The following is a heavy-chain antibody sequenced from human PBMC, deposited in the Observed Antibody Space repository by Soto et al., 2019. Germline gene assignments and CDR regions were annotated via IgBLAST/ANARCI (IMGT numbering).Heavy chain of an antibody. CDR1: GGSFSGYY. CDR3: ASAAASAGWFDP. CDR2: INHSGST. V-gene: IGHV4-34*01. D-gene: IGHD6-19*01. J-gene: IGHJ5*02. Sequence: SETLSLTCAVDGGSFSGYYWSWIRQPPGKGLEWIGEINHSGSTNYNPSLKSRVTISVDTSNNQFSLQLSSVTAADTAVYYCASAAASAGWFDPWGQGTLVTFSS.